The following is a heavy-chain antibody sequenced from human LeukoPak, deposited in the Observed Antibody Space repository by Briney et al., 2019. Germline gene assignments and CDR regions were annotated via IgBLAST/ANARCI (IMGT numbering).Heavy chain of an antibody. V-gene: IGHV4-39*07. CDR2: IYYGGST. Sequence: SETLSLTCSVSGGSVSGTNYYWAWIRQPPEKGLEWIGTIYYGGSTYYNVSLKSRVTISVDTSKNQFSLNLNSVTAADTAVYYCARLRSPGDFDYWGQGTLVTVSS. CDR1: GGSVSGTNYY. CDR3: ARLRSPGDFDY. J-gene: IGHJ4*02. D-gene: IGHD1-26*01.